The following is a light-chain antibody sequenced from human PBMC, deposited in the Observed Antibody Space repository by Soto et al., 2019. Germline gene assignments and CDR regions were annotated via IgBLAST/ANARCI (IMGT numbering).Light chain of an antibody. CDR2: DAS. V-gene: IGKV3D-20*02. J-gene: IGKJ5*01. Sequence: IVLPQSPGTMPLSPGERATLSCRATQTVFSNYIGWYQQKPGQAPRLLIYDASNRATGIPARFSGSASGTDFTLTISTLQPEDFATYYCQQSYSTPYTFGQGTRLEIK. CDR3: QQSYSTPYT. CDR1: QTVFSNY.